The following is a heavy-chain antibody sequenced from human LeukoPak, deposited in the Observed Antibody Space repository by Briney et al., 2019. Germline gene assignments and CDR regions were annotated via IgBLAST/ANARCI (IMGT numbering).Heavy chain of an antibody. D-gene: IGHD2-15*01. CDR3: ARDTRDIVVAVAATPTGAFDI. CDR1: GFTFSSYA. J-gene: IGHJ3*02. V-gene: IGHV3-30*04. Sequence: PGRSLRLSCAASGFTFSSYAMHWVRQAPGKGLEWVAVISYDGSNKYYADSVKGRFTISRDNSKNTLYLQMNSLRAEDTAVYYCARDTRDIVVAVAATPTGAFDIWGQGTMVTVSS. CDR2: ISYDGSNK.